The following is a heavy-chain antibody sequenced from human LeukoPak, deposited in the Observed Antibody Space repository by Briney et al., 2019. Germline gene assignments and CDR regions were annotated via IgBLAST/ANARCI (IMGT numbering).Heavy chain of an antibody. D-gene: IGHD5-12*01. CDR2: ISGSGGSS. J-gene: IGHJ4*02. Sequence: ETLSLTCAVYGGSFSGYYWSWVRQAPGKGLEWVSAISGSGGSSYYADSVKGRFTISRDNSKNTLHLQMNSLRAEDTAIYYCANDLTRAVYSAYDFLPNLGNWGQGTLVTVSS. CDR1: GGSFSGYY. V-gene: IGHV3-23*01. CDR3: ANDLTRAVYSAYDFLPNLGN.